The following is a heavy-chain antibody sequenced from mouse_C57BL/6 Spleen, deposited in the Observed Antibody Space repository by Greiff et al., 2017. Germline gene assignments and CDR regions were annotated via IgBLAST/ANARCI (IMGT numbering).Heavy chain of an antibody. CDR1: GFTFTDYY. D-gene: IGHD3-3*01. J-gene: IGHJ2*01. CDR2: IRNKANGYTT. CDR3: ARYAVAYYFDY. V-gene: IGHV7-3*01. Sequence: EVQLVESGGGLVQPGGSLSLSCAASGFTFTDYYMSWVRQPPGKALEWLGFIRNKANGYTTEYSASVKGRFTISRDNSQSILYLQMNALRAEDSATYDCARYAVAYYFDYWGQGTTLTVSS.